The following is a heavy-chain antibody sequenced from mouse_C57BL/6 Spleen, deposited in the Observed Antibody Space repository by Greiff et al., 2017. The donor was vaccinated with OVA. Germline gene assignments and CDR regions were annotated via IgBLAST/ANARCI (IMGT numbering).Heavy chain of an antibody. J-gene: IGHJ4*01. CDR3: ARDTDYYYYAMDY. CDR2: ISDGGSYT. V-gene: IGHV5-4*01. Sequence: EVQLVESGGGLVKPGGSLKLSCAASGFTFSSYAMSWVRQTPEKRLEWVATISDGGSYTYYPDNVKGRFTISRDNAKNNLYLQMSHLKSEDTAMYYCARDTDYYYYAMDYWGQGTSVTVSS. D-gene: IGHD2-4*01. CDR1: GFTFSSYA.